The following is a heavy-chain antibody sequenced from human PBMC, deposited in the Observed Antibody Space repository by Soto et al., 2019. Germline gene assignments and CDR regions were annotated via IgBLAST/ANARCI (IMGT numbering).Heavy chain of an antibody. CDR3: ARGRYGDY. Sequence: QVHLVQSGAEVKKPGASVKVSCKGSGYAFTTYGITWVRQAPGQGLEWMGWISAHNGNTNYAQKLQGRVTVTRDTSPSTAYMELRRLRSDDTAVYYCARGRYGDYWGQGALVTVYS. J-gene: IGHJ4*02. V-gene: IGHV1-18*01. CDR2: ISAHNGNT. D-gene: IGHD1-1*01. CDR1: GYAFTTYG.